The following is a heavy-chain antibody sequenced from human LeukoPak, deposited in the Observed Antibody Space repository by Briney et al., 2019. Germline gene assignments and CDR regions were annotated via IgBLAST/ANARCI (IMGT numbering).Heavy chain of an antibody. J-gene: IGHJ4*02. CDR1: GYSFASYW. CDR3: ARFSLEGGYVDY. Sequence: GESLKISCKGSGYSFASYWLGWVRQMPGKGLEWLGIMYPGGSDTRYSPSFQGQVTISADQSISTAYLQWNSLKASDTAMYYCARFSLEGGYVDYWGQGTLVTVSS. D-gene: IGHD1-26*01. V-gene: IGHV5-51*01. CDR2: MYPGGSDT.